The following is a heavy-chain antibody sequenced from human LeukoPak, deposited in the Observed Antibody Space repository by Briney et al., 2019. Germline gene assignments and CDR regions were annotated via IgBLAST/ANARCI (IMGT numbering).Heavy chain of an antibody. CDR3: ARGLEEYQLPKIVFDY. D-gene: IGHD2-2*01. CDR1: GYTFTSYY. J-gene: IGHJ4*02. Sequence: ASVKVSCKASGYTFTSYYMHWVRQAPGQGLEWMGIINPSGGSTSYAQKFQGRVTMTRDTSTSTVYMELSSLRSEDTAVYYCARGLEEYQLPKIVFDYWGQGTLVTVSS. CDR2: INPSGGST. V-gene: IGHV1-46*01.